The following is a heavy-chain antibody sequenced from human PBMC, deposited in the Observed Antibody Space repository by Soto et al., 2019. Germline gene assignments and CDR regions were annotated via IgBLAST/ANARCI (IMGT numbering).Heavy chain of an antibody. CDR2: MNPNSGNT. D-gene: IGHD3-3*01. V-gene: IGHV1-8*01. CDR1: GYTFTSYD. Sequence: ASVKVSCKASGYTFTSYDINWVRQATGQGLEWMGWMNPNSGNTGYAQKFQGRVTMTRNTSISTAYMELSSLRSEDTAVYYCARDGIFGVVIHPSFDPWGQGTLVTVSS. CDR3: ARDGIFGVVIHPSFDP. J-gene: IGHJ5*02.